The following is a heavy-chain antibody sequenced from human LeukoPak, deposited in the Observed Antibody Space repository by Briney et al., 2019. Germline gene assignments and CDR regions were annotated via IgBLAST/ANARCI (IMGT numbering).Heavy chain of an antibody. CDR2: ISGSDGST. J-gene: IGHJ4*02. CDR3: AKGSSSNIAARLNY. CDR1: GFTFSNYA. D-gene: IGHD6-6*01. V-gene: IGHV3-23*01. Sequence: GGSLRLSCAASGFTFSNYAMSWVRQAPGKGLEWVSGISGSDGSTYYADSVKGRFAISRDNSKNTLFLQMNSLRAEDTAVYYCAKGSSSNIAARLNYWGRGTLVTVSS.